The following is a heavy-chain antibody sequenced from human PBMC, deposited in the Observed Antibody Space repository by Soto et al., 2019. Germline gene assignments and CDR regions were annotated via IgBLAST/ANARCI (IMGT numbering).Heavy chain of an antibody. CDR2: IRKDGGSV. CDR3: AREGNILTGYYSPVYYYGMDV. CDR1: GFTLSDFP. D-gene: IGHD3-9*01. J-gene: IGHJ6*02. V-gene: IGHV3-23*01. Sequence: GGSLRLSCAASGFTLSDFPMSWVRQVPGKGLEWISAIRKDGGSVYYVESVKGRFTISRDNSKNTLYLQMNSLRAEDTAVYYCAREGNILTGYYSPVYYYGMDVWGQGTTVTVSS.